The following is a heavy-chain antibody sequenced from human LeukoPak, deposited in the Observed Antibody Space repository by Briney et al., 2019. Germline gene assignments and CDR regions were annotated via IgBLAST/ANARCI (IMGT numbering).Heavy chain of an antibody. V-gene: IGHV3-7*01. D-gene: IGHD2-21*01. CDR1: GFTFSRYW. Sequence: GRSLRLSCAASGFTFSRYWMSWVRQAPGKGLEWVANIKQDGSEKYYVDSVKGRFTISRDNAKNSLYLQMNSLRAEDTAVYYCARDVFVPCMDVWGKGTTITVSS. CDR3: ARDVFVPCMDV. CDR2: IKQDGSEK. J-gene: IGHJ6*03.